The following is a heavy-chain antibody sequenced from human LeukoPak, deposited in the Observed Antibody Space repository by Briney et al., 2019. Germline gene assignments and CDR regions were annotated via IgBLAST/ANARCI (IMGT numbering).Heavy chain of an antibody. V-gene: IGHV3-23*01. Sequence: PGGSLRLSCAASGFTFSSHALSWVRQAPGKGLEWVSSLSGSGYNTYFADSVKGRFTISRDNARNSLYLQMNSLRAEDTAVYYCARERAIASLRPYYFDYWGQGTLVTVSS. CDR3: ARERAIASLRPYYFDY. CDR2: LSGSGYNT. CDR1: GFTFSSHA. D-gene: IGHD6-6*01. J-gene: IGHJ4*02.